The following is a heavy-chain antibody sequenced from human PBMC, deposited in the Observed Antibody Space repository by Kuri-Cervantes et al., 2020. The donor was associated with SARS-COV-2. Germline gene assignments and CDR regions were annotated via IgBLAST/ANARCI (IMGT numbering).Heavy chain of an antibody. CDR2: ISGSGGST. CDR1: GFTFSSYA. V-gene: IGHV3-23*01. J-gene: IGHJ6*02. D-gene: IGHD6-19*01. Sequence: GESLKISCAASGFTFSSYAMSWVRQAPGKGLEWVSAISGSGGSTYYADSVKGRFTISRDNSKNSLYLQMNSLRAEDTALYYCAKDSGTSGWTLGYYGMGVWGQGTTVTVSS. CDR3: AKDSGTSGWTLGYYGMGV.